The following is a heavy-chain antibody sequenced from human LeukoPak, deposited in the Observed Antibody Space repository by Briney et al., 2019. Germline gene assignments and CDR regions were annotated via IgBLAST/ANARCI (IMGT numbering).Heavy chain of an antibody. Sequence: PGGSLRLSCAASGFTFSSYAMSWVRQAPGKGLEWVSAISGSGGSTYYADSVKGRFTISRDNSKNTLYLQMNSLRAEDTAVHYCALATGSFRGSHEYYFDYWGQGTLVTVSS. CDR3: ALATGSFRGSHEYYFDY. J-gene: IGHJ4*02. V-gene: IGHV3-23*01. CDR1: GFTFSSYA. D-gene: IGHD3-16*01. CDR2: ISGSGGST.